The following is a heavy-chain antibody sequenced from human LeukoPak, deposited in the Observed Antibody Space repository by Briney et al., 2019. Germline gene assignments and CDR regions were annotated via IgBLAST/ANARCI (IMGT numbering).Heavy chain of an antibody. J-gene: IGHJ5*02. CDR2: IRSKAYGGTR. Sequence: GSLRLSCTASGFTFVDYAMSWFRQAPGKGLEGVGFIRSKAYGGTREYAASVKGRFTISRDDSKSIAYLQMNSLKTEDTAVYYCTRQYCSSTSCYINWFDPWGQGTLVTVSS. CDR3: TRQYCSSTSCYINWFDP. D-gene: IGHD2-2*02. CDR1: GFTFVDYA. V-gene: IGHV3-49*03.